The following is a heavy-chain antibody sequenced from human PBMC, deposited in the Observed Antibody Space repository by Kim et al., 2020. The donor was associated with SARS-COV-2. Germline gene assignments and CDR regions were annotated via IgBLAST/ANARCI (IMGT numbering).Heavy chain of an antibody. J-gene: IGHJ4*02. Sequence: PSLKSRVTISVDTSKNQFSLKLSSVTAADTAVYYCAREVGSWDGSGSYIDWGQGTLVTVSS. D-gene: IGHD3-10*01. CDR3: AREVGSWDGSGSYID. V-gene: IGHV4-59*01.